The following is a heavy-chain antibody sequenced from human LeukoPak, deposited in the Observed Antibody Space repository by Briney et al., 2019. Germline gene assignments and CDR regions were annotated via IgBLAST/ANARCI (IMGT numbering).Heavy chain of an antibody. V-gene: IGHV3-30*18. D-gene: IGHD2-8*01. J-gene: IGHJ6*02. CDR2: ISHDGRNK. CDR3: AKDRCTNGVCYDGMDV. CDR1: GFTFSSYG. Sequence: PGGSVRLSCAASGFTFSSYGMHWVRQAPGKGLEWVAVISHDGRNKYYADTVKRRFTIYRDNSKNTLYLHMNSLRAEDTAVYYCAKDRCTNGVCYDGMDVWAQGPTVTVSS.